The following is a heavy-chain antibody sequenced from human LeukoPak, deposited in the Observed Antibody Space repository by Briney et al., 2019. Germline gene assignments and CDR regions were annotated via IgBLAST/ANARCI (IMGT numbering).Heavy chain of an antibody. CDR2: IYYSGNT. CDR3: AREGGSGNFYH. J-gene: IGHJ4*02. D-gene: IGHD1-26*01. CDR1: GGSISSSTYY. Sequence: SETLSLTCTVSGGSISSSTYYWGWIRQPPGKGLEWIGNIYYSGNTYYNQSLKSRVTISVDRSKNQFSLKLSSVTAADTAVYYCAREGGSGNFYHWGQGNLDSVST. V-gene: IGHV4-39*02.